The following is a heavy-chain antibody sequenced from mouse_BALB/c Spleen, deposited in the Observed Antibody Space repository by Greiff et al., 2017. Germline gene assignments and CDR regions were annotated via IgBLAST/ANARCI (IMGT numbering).Heavy chain of an antibody. CDR3: NADYRYGFDY. CDR1: GFTIKDYY. Sequence: EVQLQQSGAELVRSGASVKLSCTASGFTIKDYYMHWVKQRPEQGLEWIGWIDPENGDTEYATKFQGKATMTADTSSNTAYLQLSSLTSEDTAVYYCNADYRYGFDYWGQGTTLTVSS. D-gene: IGHD2-14*01. CDR2: IDPENGDT. V-gene: IGHV14-4*02. J-gene: IGHJ2*01.